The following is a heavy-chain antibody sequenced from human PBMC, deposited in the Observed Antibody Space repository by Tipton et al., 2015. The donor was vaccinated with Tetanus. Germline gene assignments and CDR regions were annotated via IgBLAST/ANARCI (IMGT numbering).Heavy chain of an antibody. CDR2: ISSSSTI. CDR1: GFTFSSYS. J-gene: IGHJ5*02. Sequence: SLRLSCAASGFTFSSYSMNWVRQAPGKGLEWVSYISSSSTIYYADSVKGRFTISRDNAKNSLYLQMNSLRDEDTAVYYCARDVADGYNPFWFDPWGQGTLVTVSS. D-gene: IGHD5-24*01. CDR3: ARDVADGYNPFWFDP. V-gene: IGHV3-48*02.